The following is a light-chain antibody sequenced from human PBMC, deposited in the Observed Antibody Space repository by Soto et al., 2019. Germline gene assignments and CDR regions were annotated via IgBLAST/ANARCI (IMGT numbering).Light chain of an antibody. Sequence: QSALTQPASVSGSPGQSITISCTGTSGDIGSYNRVSWYQQHPGKAPKLMIYEVSNRPSGVSNRFSGSKSGNTASLTISGLQAEDEADYYCSSYTSSSTFNYVFGTGTKVTVL. CDR3: SSYTSSSTFNYV. J-gene: IGLJ1*01. V-gene: IGLV2-14*01. CDR2: EVS. CDR1: SGDIGSYNR.